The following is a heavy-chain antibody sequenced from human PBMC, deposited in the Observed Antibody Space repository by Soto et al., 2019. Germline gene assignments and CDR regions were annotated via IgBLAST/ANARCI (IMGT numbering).Heavy chain of an antibody. CDR1: GDIFTNFD. D-gene: IGHD3-3*02. CDR3: ARYIYGQGFKA. CDR2: MRANSGDT. V-gene: IGHV1-8*01. Sequence: QVKLVQPGAEVRKPGASVKVSCKASGDIFTNFDFNWVRQATGQGLEWIGWMRANSGDTGHDQKFQGRVSMTRDTSMSTAYMELSCLRAEDTAAYYCARYIYGQGFKAWGQGTLVFVSS. J-gene: IGHJ5*02.